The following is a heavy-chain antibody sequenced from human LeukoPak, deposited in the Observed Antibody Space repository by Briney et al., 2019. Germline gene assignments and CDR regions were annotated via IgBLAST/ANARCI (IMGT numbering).Heavy chain of an antibody. J-gene: IGHJ5*02. Sequence: EASVKVSCKASGYTFTDYYIHWVRQAPGQGLEWMGWIVPHSGGTNYAQNYLGRITMTRDTSISTAYMELSSLRSDDTAVYYCARNAYCDSTNCYAWFDPWGQGTLVTVSS. CDR1: GYTFTDYY. CDR2: IVPHSGGT. D-gene: IGHD2-2*01. CDR3: ARNAYCDSTNCYAWFDP. V-gene: IGHV1-2*02.